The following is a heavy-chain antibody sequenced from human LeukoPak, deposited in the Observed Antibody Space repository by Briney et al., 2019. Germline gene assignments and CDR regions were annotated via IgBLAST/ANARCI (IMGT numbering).Heavy chain of an antibody. V-gene: IGHV3-11*04. CDR3: ARGGGSGAFDI. CDR2: ITTTGSGK. CDR1: GFILNDYY. Sequence: PGGSLRLSCEASGFILNDYYMSWIRQAPGKGLEWISYITTTGSGKYYADSVKGRFTISRDNAKNTLYLQMNSLRAEDTAVYYCARGGGSGAFDIWGQGTVVTVSS. D-gene: IGHD3-16*01. J-gene: IGHJ3*02.